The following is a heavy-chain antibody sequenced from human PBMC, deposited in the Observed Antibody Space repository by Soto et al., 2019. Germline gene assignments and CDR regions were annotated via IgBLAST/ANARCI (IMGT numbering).Heavy chain of an antibody. CDR3: ARPYSSAFDI. J-gene: IGHJ3*02. CDR1: GGSISSYY. Sequence: PSETLSLTCTVSGGSISSYYWSWIRQPPGKELEWIGYIYYSGSTNYNPSLKSRVTISVDTSKNQFSLKLSSVTAADTAVDYCARPYSSAFDIWGQGTMVTVS. D-gene: IGHD6-13*01. V-gene: IGHV4-59*08. CDR2: IYYSGST.